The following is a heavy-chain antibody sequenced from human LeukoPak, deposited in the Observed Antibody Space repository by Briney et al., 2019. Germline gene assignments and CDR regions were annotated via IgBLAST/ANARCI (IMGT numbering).Heavy chain of an antibody. CDR2: INHSGST. J-gene: IGHJ4*02. CDR3: ARGWFGYCSGGSCYFLDY. CDR1: GGSFSGYY. V-gene: IGHV4-34*01. Sequence: SETLSLTCAVYGGSFSGYYWSWIRQPPGKGLEWIGEINHSGSTNYNPSLKSRVTISVDTSKNQFSLKLSSVTAADTAVYYCARGWFGYCSGGSCYFLDYWGQGTLVTVSS. D-gene: IGHD2-15*01.